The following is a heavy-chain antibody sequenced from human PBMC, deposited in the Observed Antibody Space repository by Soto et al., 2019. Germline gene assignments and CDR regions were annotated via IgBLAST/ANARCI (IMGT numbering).Heavy chain of an antibody. CDR1: GGSISTSNW. Sequence: QVQLQESGPGLVKPSGTLSLTCAVSGGSISTSNWWSWVRQPPGKGLEWIGEIYHSGSTNYSPSLTSRVTISVDKSKHQFSLKLIYVHAADTGVYYCESKKGYGIPLDNWGQGTLVTVSS. J-gene: IGHJ4*02. CDR3: ESKKGYGIPLDN. V-gene: IGHV4-4*02. CDR2: IYHSGST. D-gene: IGHD5-18*01.